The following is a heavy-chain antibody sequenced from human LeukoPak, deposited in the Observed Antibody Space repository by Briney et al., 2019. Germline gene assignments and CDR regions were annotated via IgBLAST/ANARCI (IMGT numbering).Heavy chain of an antibody. CDR3: ARAGSSWTFDY. V-gene: IGHV3-11*04. J-gene: IGHJ4*02. CDR1: GFTFSDYY. CDR2: ISSSGSTI. D-gene: IGHD6-13*01. Sequence: GGSLRLSCAASGFTFSDYYMSWIRQAPGKGLEWVSNISSSGSTIYYADSVKGRFTISRDNAKNSLYLQMNSLRAGDTAVYYCARAGSSWTFDYWGQGTLVTVSS.